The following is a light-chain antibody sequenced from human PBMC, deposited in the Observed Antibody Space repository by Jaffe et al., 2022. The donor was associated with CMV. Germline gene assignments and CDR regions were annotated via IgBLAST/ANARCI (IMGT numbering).Light chain of an antibody. CDR1: SGNIGSYNL. J-gene: IGLJ2*01. CDR2: EVT. V-gene: IGLV2-23*02. CDR3: CSYAGTGPFGI. Sequence: QSALTQPASVSGSPGQSITISCTGTSGNIGSYNLVSWYQQHPGEAPKLLIYEVTQRPSGVSNRFSGSKSGNTASLTISGLQAEDEADYYCCSYAGTGPFGIFGGGTKLTVL.